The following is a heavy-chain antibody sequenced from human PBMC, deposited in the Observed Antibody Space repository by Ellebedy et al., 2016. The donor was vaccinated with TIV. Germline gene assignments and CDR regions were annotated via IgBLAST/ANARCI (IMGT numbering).Heavy chain of an antibody. CDR1: GGSISSSNW. V-gene: IGHV4-4*02. J-gene: IGHJ4*02. D-gene: IGHD6-13*01. CDR3: ASAYKYSSSWAPNHYFDY. Sequence: SETLSLXXAVSGGSISSSNWWSWVSQPPGKGLEWIGEIYHSGSTNYNPSLKSRVTISVDKSKNHFSLKLSSVTAADTAVYYCASAYKYSSSWAPNHYFDYWGQGTLVTVSS. CDR2: IYHSGST.